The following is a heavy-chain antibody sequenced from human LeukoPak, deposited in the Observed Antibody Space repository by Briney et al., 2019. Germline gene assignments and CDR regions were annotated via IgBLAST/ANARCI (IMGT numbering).Heavy chain of an antibody. CDR2: ISGSGGST. Sequence: GGSLRLSCAASGFTFSSYAMSWVRQAPGKGLEWVSAISGSGGSTYYADSVKGRFTISRDNSKNTLYLQMNSLRAEDTAVYYCAKVAGYDYVWGSYLYYYYGMDVRGQGTTVTVSS. CDR1: GFTFSSYA. V-gene: IGHV3-23*01. J-gene: IGHJ6*02. CDR3: AKVAGYDYVWGSYLYYYYGMDV. D-gene: IGHD3-16*02.